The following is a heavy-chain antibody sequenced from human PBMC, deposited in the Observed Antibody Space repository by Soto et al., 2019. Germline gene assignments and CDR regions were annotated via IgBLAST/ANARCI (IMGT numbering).Heavy chain of an antibody. V-gene: IGHV4-4*02. D-gene: IGHD3-3*01. CDR2: MFHRGGA. Sequence: PSETLSLTCVVSDGSISTYDWWTWVRQPPGKGLEWIGKMFHRGGADYSPSLKSRITISADSSKNHFSLRLTAVTAADTAVYYCPTGNVDSMFEYWGQGTQVTVSS. J-gene: IGHJ4*02. CDR1: DGSISTYDW. CDR3: PTGNVDSMFEY.